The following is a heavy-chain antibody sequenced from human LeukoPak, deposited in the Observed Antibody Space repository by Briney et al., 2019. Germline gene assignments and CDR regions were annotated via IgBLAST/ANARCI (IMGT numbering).Heavy chain of an antibody. CDR1: GFTFSSYD. Sequence: GGSLRLSCVVSGFTFSSYDMSWVRQAPGKGLEWVSAISGSGGSTYYAVSVKGRFTNSNDNSKNTLHLQMNSLRAEDTDVYYCAKGEAPRDSFDYWGQGTLVTVSS. V-gene: IGHV3-23*01. CDR2: ISGSGGST. CDR3: AKGEAPRDSFDY. D-gene: IGHD1-26*01. J-gene: IGHJ4*02.